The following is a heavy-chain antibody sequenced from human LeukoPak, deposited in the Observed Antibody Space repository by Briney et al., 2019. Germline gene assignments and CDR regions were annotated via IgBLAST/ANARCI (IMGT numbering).Heavy chain of an antibody. CDR1: GFTFSTYW. CDR2: INSDGSST. Sequence: PGGSLRLSCAASGFTFSTYWTHWVRQAPGKGLVGVAQINSDGSSTSYADSAKGRFTISRDNAKNTLYLQMINLRAEDTAVYYCGSLTVVAKDHWGQGTLVTVSS. V-gene: IGHV3-74*01. J-gene: IGHJ4*02. CDR3: GSLTVVAKDH. D-gene: IGHD3-22*01.